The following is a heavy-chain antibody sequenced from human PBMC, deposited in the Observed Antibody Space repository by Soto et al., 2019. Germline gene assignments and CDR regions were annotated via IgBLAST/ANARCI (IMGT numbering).Heavy chain of an antibody. CDR3: ATDKYGAGRVGVHS. V-gene: IGHV1-69*08. CDR1: GGTSTIYT. J-gene: IGHJ5*02. CDR2: IVPTLPIT. D-gene: IGHD1-26*01. Sequence: QVQLVQSGAEVKKPGASLRVSCETSGGTSTIYTITWVRQAPGQGLQWMGRIVPTLPITNYAQEFQGRLTITADSSTSTAHIELTSLTSEDTAVYYCATDKYGAGRVGVHSWGQGTLVTVSS.